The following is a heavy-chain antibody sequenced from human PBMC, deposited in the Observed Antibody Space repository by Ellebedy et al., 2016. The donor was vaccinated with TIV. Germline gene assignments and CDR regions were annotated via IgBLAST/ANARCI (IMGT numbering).Heavy chain of an antibody. CDR1: GFTFSKYA. V-gene: IGHV3-23*01. D-gene: IGHD2-15*01. CDR2: IGGSGGST. Sequence: GESLKISCAASGFTFSKYAMSWVRQAPGKGLEWVSGIGGSGGSTYYADSVKGWLTVSRDNSKNTLYLQMNNLRAEDTAVYYCAKDRDVVVATVHGLDVWGQGTTVTVSS. J-gene: IGHJ6*02. CDR3: AKDRDVVVATVHGLDV.